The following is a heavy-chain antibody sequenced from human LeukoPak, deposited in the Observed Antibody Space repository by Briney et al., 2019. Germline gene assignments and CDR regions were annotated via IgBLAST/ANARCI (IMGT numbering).Heavy chain of an antibody. CDR2: LSYDGSNK. D-gene: IGHD6-19*01. CDR1: GFTFSSYG. J-gene: IGHJ6*02. Sequence: GGSLRLSCAASGFTFSSYGMHWVRQAPGKGLEWVAVLSYDGSNKYYADSVKGRFTISRDNSKNTLYLQMNSLRAEDTAVYYCAKDRGSGWEGIYYYYYGMDVWGQGTTVTVSS. V-gene: IGHV3-30*18. CDR3: AKDRGSGWEGIYYYYYGMDV.